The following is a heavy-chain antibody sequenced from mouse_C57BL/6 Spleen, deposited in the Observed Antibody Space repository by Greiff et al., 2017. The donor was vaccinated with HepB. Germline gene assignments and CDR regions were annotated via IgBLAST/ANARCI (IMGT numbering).Heavy chain of an antibody. J-gene: IGHJ3*01. Sequence: QVQLQQPGAELVKPGASVKLSCKASGYTFTSYWMQWVNQRPGQGLEWIGEIDPSDSYTNYNQKFKGKATLTVDTSSSTAYMQLSSLTSEDSAVYYCARLDGYYVAYWGQGTLVTVSA. V-gene: IGHV1-50*01. CDR3: ARLDGYYVAY. D-gene: IGHD2-3*01. CDR1: GYTFTSYW. CDR2: IDPSDSYT.